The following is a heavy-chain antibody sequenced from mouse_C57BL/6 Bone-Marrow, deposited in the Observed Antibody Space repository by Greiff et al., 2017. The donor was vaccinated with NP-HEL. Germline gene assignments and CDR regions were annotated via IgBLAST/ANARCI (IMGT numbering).Heavy chain of an antibody. J-gene: IGHJ3*01. CDR1: GFTFSDYY. CDR3: ARQRDYDGFAY. CDR2: ISNGGGST. D-gene: IGHD2-4*01. V-gene: IGHV5-12*01. Sequence: DVMLVESGGGLVQPGGSLKLSCAASGFTFSDYYMYWVRQTPEKRLEWVAYISNGGGSTYYPDTVKGRFTISRDNAKNTLYLQMSRLKSEDTAMYYCARQRDYDGFAYWGQGTLVTVSA.